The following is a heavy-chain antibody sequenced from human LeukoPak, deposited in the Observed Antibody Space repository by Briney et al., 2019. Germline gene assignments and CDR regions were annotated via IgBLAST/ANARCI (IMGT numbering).Heavy chain of an antibody. Sequence: GGSLRLSCAASGFTFSSYSMNWVRQAPGKGLEWVSYISSSSTIYYADSVKGRFTISRDNAKNSLYLQMNSLRAEDTAVYYCARDLRKYGDSTTPGGQGTLVTVSS. D-gene: IGHD4-17*01. CDR2: ISSSSTI. CDR3: ARDLRKYGDSTTP. CDR1: GFTFSSYS. J-gene: IGHJ1*01. V-gene: IGHV3-48*04.